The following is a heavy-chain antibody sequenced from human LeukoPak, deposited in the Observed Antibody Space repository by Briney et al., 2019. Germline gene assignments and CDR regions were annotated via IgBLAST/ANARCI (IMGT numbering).Heavy chain of an antibody. J-gene: IGHJ6*02. CDR2: ISWNSGSV. V-gene: IGHV3-9*01. CDR3: AKDMERLDYYSMDV. CDR1: GFTFDDYA. Sequence: GRSLRLSCAASGFTFDDYAMYWVRQALGKGLEWVSGISWNSGSVGYAESVKGRFTISRDNAKNSLYLQMSSLRAEDTALYYCAKDMERLDYYSMDVWGQGTTVTVSS. D-gene: IGHD6-25*01.